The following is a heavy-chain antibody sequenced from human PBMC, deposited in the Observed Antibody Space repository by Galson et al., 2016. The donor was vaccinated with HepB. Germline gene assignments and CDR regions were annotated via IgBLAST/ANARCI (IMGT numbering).Heavy chain of an antibody. D-gene: IGHD6-19*01. Sequence: SLRLSCAASGFAFSSYALHWVRQAPGKGLEWVALMSNDGRSKYYADPVKGRFTVSRDNSRNTLYLQMNSLRSEDTAVYFCAGVSAMAVAGTLDPWGQGAPVTVSS. J-gene: IGHJ5*02. CDR2: MSNDGRSK. V-gene: IGHV3-30*04. CDR1: GFAFSSYA. CDR3: AGVSAMAVAGTLDP.